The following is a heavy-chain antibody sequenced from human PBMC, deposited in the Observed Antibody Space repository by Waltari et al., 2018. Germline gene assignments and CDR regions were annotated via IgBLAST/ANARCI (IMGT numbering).Heavy chain of an antibody. J-gene: IGHJ4*02. CDR2: IYHRGST. Sequence: QVQLQESGPGLVKPSETLSLTCTVSGYSISRGYYWGWIRQPPGKGLEWIGSIYHRGSTYYNPSLKSRVTISVDTSKNQFSLKLSSVTAADTAVYYCAREPGGDSSGYTYFDYWGQGTLVTVSS. CDR3: AREPGGDSSGYTYFDY. CDR1: GYSISRGYY. V-gene: IGHV4-38-2*02. D-gene: IGHD3-22*01.